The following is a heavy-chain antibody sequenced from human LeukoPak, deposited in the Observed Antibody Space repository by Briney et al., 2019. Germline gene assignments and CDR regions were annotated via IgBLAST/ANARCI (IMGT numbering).Heavy chain of an antibody. CDR1: GGSISSGSYY. Sequence: SETLSLTCTVSGGSISSGSYYWSWIRQPAGKGLEWIGRIYTSGSTNYNPSLKSRVTMSVDTSKNQFSLKLSSVTAADTAVYYCARGGYYSNYKRHDAFDIWGQGTMVTVSS. J-gene: IGHJ3*02. D-gene: IGHD4-11*01. CDR2: IYTSGST. V-gene: IGHV4-61*02. CDR3: ARGGYYSNYKRHDAFDI.